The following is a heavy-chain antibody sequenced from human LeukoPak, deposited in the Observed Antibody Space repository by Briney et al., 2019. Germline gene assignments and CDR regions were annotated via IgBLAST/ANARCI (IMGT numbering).Heavy chain of an antibody. CDR3: ARGVLRYFDWLNYFDY. CDR1: GGSFSGYY. CDR2: INRSGST. V-gene: IGHV4-34*01. Sequence: SETLSLTCAVYGGSFSGYYWSWIRQPPGKGLEWIGEINRSGSTNYNPSLKSRVTISVDTSKNQFSLKLSSVTAADTAVYYCARGVLRYFDWLNYFDYWGLGTLVTVSS. D-gene: IGHD3-9*01. J-gene: IGHJ4*02.